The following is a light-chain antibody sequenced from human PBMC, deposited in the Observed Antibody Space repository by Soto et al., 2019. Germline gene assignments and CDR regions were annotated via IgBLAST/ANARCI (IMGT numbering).Light chain of an antibody. CDR1: QSVGTY. J-gene: IGKJ4*01. CDR2: VAS. V-gene: IGKV1-39*01. CDR3: QQSSSTPQT. Sequence: DIQMTQSPSSLSASVGDRVIITCRASQSVGTYVSWYQQKEGKAPRVLINVASTLQSGVPSRFSGSGSGTDFTLAISSLQPEDFATYYCQQSSSTPQTFGGGTRVEIK.